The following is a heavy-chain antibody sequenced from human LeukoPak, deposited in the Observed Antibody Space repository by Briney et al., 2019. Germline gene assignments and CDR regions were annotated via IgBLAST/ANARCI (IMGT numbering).Heavy chain of an antibody. Sequence: PSETLSLTCTVSGGSISSYYWSWIRQPAGKGLELIGRIYPSGSTNYNPSLKSRVTMSVDTSKNQFSLKLSSVTAADTAVYYCARSIYCSGGSCYLWYFDLWGLGTPVTVSS. D-gene: IGHD2-15*01. CDR1: GGSISSYY. V-gene: IGHV4-4*07. CDR2: IYPSGST. J-gene: IGHJ2*01. CDR3: ARSIYCSGGSCYLWYFDL.